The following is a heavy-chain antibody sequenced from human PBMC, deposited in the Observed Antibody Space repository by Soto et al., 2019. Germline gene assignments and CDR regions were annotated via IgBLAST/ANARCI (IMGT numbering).Heavy chain of an antibody. CDR2: IIPIFGTA. V-gene: IGHV1-69*13. CDR1: GGTFSSYA. Sequence: ASVKVSCKASGGTFSSYAISWVRQAPGQGLEWMGGIIPIFGTANYAQKFQGRVTITADESTSTAYMELSSLRSEDTAVYYCASARDEQQLVLFNYYYGMDVWGQGTTVTVSS. J-gene: IGHJ6*02. CDR3: ASARDEQQLVLFNYYYGMDV. D-gene: IGHD6-13*01.